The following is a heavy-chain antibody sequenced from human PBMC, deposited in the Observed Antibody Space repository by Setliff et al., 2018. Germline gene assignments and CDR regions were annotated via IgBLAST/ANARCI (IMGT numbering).Heavy chain of an antibody. V-gene: IGHV4-38-2*02. J-gene: IGHJ4*02. CDR3: AGGRRYDYGWDFDY. CDR2: ISHSGST. Sequence: SETLSLTCTVSGYSISSGHYWGWIRQPPGKGLEWIGSISHSGSTYYNPSLRSRVTISLDTSKNQFSPKLTSVTAADTAVYYCAGGRRYDYGWDFDYWGQGTLVTVSA. CDR1: GYSISSGHY. D-gene: IGHD4-17*01.